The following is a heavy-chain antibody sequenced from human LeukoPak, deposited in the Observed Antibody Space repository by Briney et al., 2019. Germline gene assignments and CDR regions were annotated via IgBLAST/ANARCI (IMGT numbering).Heavy chain of an antibody. J-gene: IGHJ6*02. CDR1: GFTFSNYG. CDR3: VRGYSSAYYYYYGMDV. CDR2: ISYDESNK. V-gene: IGHV3-30*03. D-gene: IGHD5-18*01. Sequence: GGSLRLSCAACGFTFSNYGMHWVRQAPGKGLEWVAVISYDESNKYYADSVKGRFTISRDNSKNTLYLQMNSLRAEDTAVYYCVRGYSSAYYYYYGMDVWGQGTTVTVSS.